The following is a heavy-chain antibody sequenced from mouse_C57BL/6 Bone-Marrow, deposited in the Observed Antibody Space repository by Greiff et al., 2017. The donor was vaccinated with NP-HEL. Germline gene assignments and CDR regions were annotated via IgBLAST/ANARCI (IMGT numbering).Heavy chain of an antibody. J-gene: IGHJ2*01. CDR1: GYTFTDYY. CDR2: IFPGSGST. Sequence: QVHVKQSGPELVKPGASVKISCKASGYTFTDYYINWVKQRPGQGLEWIGWIFPGSGSTYYNEKFKGKATLTVDKSSSTAYMLLSSLTSEDSAVYFCARWGWLLPFDYWGQGTTLTVSS. V-gene: IGHV1-75*01. CDR3: ARWGWLLPFDY. D-gene: IGHD2-3*01.